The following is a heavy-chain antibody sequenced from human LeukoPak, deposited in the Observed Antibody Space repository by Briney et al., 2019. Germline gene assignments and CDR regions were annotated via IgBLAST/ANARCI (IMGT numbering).Heavy chain of an antibody. D-gene: IGHD2-8*01. Sequence: SETLSLTCAVSGDSVSSNWWSWVRQPPGKGLEWIGQAHHSEGAYYNLSLKSRVTISLDKSKNQFSLVLSYVTAADTAVYFCARGYCTNGVCSTGPTQAWGQGSLVTVSS. CDR2: AHHSEGA. CDR1: GDSVSSNW. CDR3: ARGYCTNGVCSTGPTQA. J-gene: IGHJ4*02. V-gene: IGHV4-4*02.